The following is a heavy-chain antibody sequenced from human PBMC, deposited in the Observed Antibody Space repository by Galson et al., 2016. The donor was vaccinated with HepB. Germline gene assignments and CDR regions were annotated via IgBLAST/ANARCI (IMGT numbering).Heavy chain of an antibody. Sequence: PALVKPTQTLTLTCTLSGFGLNTHGVGVAWIRQPPGKALEWLALAYWDGEERYNPSLKSRLTISRDTSKNQVVVTMTDMQPVDAGTYFCARRQVVSHTGFFDSWGQGALVTVSS. J-gene: IGHJ4*02. D-gene: IGHD5-12*01. CDR3: ARRQVVSHTGFFDS. CDR1: GFGLNTHGVG. CDR2: AYWDGEE. V-gene: IGHV2-5*02.